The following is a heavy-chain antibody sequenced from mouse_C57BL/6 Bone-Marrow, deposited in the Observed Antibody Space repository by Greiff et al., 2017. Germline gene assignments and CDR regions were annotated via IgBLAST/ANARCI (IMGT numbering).Heavy chain of an antibody. J-gene: IGHJ3*01. CDR3: ARQAGGFAY. CDR1: GFTFSDYG. CDR2: ISNLAYSI. Sequence: EVQLVESGGGLVQPGGSLKLSCAASGFTFSDYGMAWVRQAPRKGPEWVAFISNLAYSIYYADTVTGRFTISRENAKNTLYLEMSSLRSEDTAMYYCARQAGGFAYWGQGTLVTVSA. V-gene: IGHV5-15*01.